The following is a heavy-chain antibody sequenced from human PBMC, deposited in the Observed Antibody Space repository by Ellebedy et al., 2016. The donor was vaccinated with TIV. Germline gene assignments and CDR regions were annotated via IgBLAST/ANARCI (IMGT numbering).Heavy chain of an antibody. CDR2: IGTRDAFT. Sequence: PGGSLRLSCAASGFTFENYAMTWVRQAPGKGLEWVSGIGTRDAFTFYADSVRGRFSISRDNSDNTLSLQMGSLRVEDTAIYYCAKAVSYSYYDSEGLFYYFDHWGRGTLVTVSP. J-gene: IGHJ4*02. CDR1: GFTFENYA. D-gene: IGHD3-22*01. V-gene: IGHV3-23*01. CDR3: AKAVSYSYYDSEGLFYYFDH.